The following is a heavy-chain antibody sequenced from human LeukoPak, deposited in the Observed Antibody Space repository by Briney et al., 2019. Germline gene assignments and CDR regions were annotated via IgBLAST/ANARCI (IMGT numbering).Heavy chain of an antibody. D-gene: IGHD2-2*02. V-gene: IGHV1-69*13. CDR2: IIPVFGTA. CDR1: GGTFSSYA. CDR3: ARYKSSTSCYSCYYYMDV. Sequence: SVKVSCKASGGTFSSYAISWVRQAPGQGLEWMGGIIPVFGTANYAQKFQGRVTITADESTSTAYMELSSLRSEDTAVYYCARYKSSTSCYSCYYYMDVWGKGTPVTVSS. J-gene: IGHJ6*03.